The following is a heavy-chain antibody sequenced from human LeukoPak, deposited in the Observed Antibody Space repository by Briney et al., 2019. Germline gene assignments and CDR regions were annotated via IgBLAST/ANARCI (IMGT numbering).Heavy chain of an antibody. V-gene: IGHV3-23*01. CDR3: AKDSSYYDSSGYYDY. CDR1: GFTFSNYA. J-gene: IGHJ4*02. D-gene: IGHD3-22*01. Sequence: GGSLRLSCAASGFTFSNYAMNWVRQVPGKGLEWVSTISGSGGSTTYADSVKGRFTISRDNSKNTLYLQMNSLRAEDTAVYYCAKDSSYYDSSGYYDYWGQGTLVTVSS. CDR2: ISGSGGST.